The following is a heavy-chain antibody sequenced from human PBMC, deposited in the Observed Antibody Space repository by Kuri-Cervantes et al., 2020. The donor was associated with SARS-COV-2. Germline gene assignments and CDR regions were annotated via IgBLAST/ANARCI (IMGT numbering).Heavy chain of an antibody. Sequence: ESLKISCTVSGGSISSSSYYWGWIRQPPGKGLEWIGSIYYSGSTYYNPSLKSRVTISVDTSKNQFSLKLSSVTAADTAVYYCARYGIFGVVIMMGHYYGMDVWGQGTTGTVSS. CDR2: IYYSGST. CDR3: ARYGIFGVVIMMGHYYGMDV. J-gene: IGHJ6*02. V-gene: IGHV4-39*07. D-gene: IGHD3-3*01. CDR1: GGSISSSSYY.